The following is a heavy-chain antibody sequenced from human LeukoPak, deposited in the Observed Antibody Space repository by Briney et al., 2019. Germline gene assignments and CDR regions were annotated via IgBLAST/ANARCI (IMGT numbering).Heavy chain of an antibody. CDR3: ARDLNIAGYSSSWYVMSAFDI. V-gene: IGHV3-30*03. J-gene: IGHJ3*02. Sequence: PGGSLRLSCAASGFTFSSYGMHWVRQAPGKGLEWVAVISYDGSNKYYADSVKGRFTISRDNSKNTLYLQMNSLRAEDTAVYHCARDLNIAGYSSSWYVMSAFDIWGQGTMVTVSS. CDR2: ISYDGSNK. CDR1: GFTFSSYG. D-gene: IGHD6-13*01.